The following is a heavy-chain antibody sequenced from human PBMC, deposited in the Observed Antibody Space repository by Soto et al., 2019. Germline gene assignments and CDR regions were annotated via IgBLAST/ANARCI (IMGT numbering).Heavy chain of an antibody. D-gene: IGHD1-26*01. Sequence: EVQLVESGGGLVQPGESLRLSCAASGFTFSYYWMHWVRQAPGKGLVWVSRIHSDGSSTNYADSVKGRFTISRDNARNTLYLQLNILRAEDTAVYYCARGDRGAFDLWGQGTMLTVSS. CDR2: IHSDGSST. V-gene: IGHV3-74*02. CDR1: GFTFSYYW. CDR3: ARGDRGAFDL. J-gene: IGHJ3*01.